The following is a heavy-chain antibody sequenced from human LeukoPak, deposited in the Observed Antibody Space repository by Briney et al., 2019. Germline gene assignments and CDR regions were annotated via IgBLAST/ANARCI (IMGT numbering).Heavy chain of an antibody. CDR3: ATDLYGPGSTIRGRNAFDI. CDR1: GYTLTELS. V-gene: IGHV1-24*01. CDR2: FDPEDGET. J-gene: IGHJ3*02. Sequence: ASVKVSCKVSGYTLTELSMHWVRQAPGKGLEWMGGFDPEDGETIYAQKFQGRVTMTEDTSTDTAYMELSSLRSEDTAVYYCATDLYGPGSTIRGRNAFDIWGQGTMVTVSS. D-gene: IGHD3-10*01.